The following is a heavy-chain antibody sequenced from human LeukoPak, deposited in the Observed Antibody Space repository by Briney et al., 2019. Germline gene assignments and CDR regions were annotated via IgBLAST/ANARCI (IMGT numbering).Heavy chain of an antibody. D-gene: IGHD3-10*01. Sequence: GASVKVSCKASGYTFTTYGISWVRQAPGQGLEWMGIINPSGGSTSYAQKFQGRVTMTRDTSTSTVYMELSSLRSEDTAVYYCARDRNSDFDYWGQGTLVTVSS. CDR3: ARDRNSDFDY. J-gene: IGHJ4*02. CDR2: INPSGGST. CDR1: GYTFTTYG. V-gene: IGHV1-46*01.